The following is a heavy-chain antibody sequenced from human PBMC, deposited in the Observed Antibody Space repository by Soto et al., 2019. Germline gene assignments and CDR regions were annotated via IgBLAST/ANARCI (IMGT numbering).Heavy chain of an antibody. D-gene: IGHD6-13*01. J-gene: IGHJ4*02. V-gene: IGHV3-74*01. CDR3: ARERGKAAAVHFDY. CDR1: GFTFSSYW. CDR2: INSDGSST. Sequence: EVQLVESGGGLVQPGGSLRLSCAASGFTFSSYWMHWVRQAPGKGLVWVSRINSDGSSTSYADSVKGRFIISRDNAKNTLYLQMNSLRAEDTAVYYCARERGKAAAVHFDYWGQGTLVTVSS.